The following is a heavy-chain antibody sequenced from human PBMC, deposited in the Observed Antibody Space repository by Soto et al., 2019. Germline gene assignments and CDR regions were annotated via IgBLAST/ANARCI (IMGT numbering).Heavy chain of an antibody. CDR1: GGSISSYY. CDR2: IYNSGST. Sequence: QVQLQESGPGLVKPSETLSLTCTVSGGSISSYYWSWIRQPPGKGLEWIGYIYNSGSTNYNPSLKSRVPIPVDTSKNQFSLKLSSVTAAYTAVYYCARGSTGYSSSWYRYWGQGTLVTVSS. J-gene: IGHJ4*02. D-gene: IGHD6-13*01. V-gene: IGHV4-59*08. CDR3: ARGSTGYSSSWYRY.